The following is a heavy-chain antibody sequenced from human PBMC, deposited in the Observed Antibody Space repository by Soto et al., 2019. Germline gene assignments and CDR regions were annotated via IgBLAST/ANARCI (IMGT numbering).Heavy chain of an antibody. D-gene: IGHD6-6*01. Sequence: SVKVSCKASGCTFSSYAISWVRQAAGQGLEWMGGSIPIFGTANYALKFQGRVTITADKSTSTAYMELSSLRSEDTAVYYCAREEQLFRFMDVWGQGTTVTVSS. CDR1: GCTFSSYA. J-gene: IGHJ6*02. V-gene: IGHV1-69*06. CDR3: AREEQLFRFMDV. CDR2: SIPIFGTA.